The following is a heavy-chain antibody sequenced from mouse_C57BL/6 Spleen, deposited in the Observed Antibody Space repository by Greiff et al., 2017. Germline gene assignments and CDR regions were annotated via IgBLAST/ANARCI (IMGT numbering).Heavy chain of an antibody. CDR2: IYPGDGDT. CDR1: GYAFSSSW. V-gene: IGHV1-82*01. Sequence: QVQLKESGPELVKPGASVKISCKASGYAFSSSWMNWVKQRPGKGLEWIGRIYPGDGDTNYNGKFKGKATLTADKSSSTAYMQLSSLTSEDSAVSFCAGIYYDYGDAYWGQGTLVTVSA. J-gene: IGHJ3*01. CDR3: AGIYYDYGDAY. D-gene: IGHD2-4*01.